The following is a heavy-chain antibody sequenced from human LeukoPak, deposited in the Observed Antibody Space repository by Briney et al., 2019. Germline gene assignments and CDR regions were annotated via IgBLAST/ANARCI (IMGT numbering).Heavy chain of an antibody. J-gene: IGHJ6*02. V-gene: IGHV4-4*02. D-gene: IGHD5-18*01. CDR2: IYHSGST. CDR3: ARVLKTGGYSPYYYYGMDV. CDR1: GGSISSSNW. Sequence: SETPSLTCAVSGGSISSSNWWSWVRQPPGKGLEWIGEIYHSGSTNYNPSLKSRVTISVDKSKNQFSLKVSSVTAADTAVYYCARVLKTGGYSPYYYYGMDVWGQGTTVTVSS.